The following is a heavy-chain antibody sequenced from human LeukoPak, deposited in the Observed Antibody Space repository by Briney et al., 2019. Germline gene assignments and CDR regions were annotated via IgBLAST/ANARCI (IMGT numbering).Heavy chain of an antibody. CDR1: GFTFTKYW. Sequence: HPGGSLGLSCAASGFTFTKYWMTWVRQAPGKGLEWVANIKQDGSEKFYVDSVKGRFTISRDNAKNSLDLQINSLGAEDTAVYYCARGLDCRSTSCYLDNWGQGTLVTVSS. CDR3: ARGLDCRSTSCYLDN. V-gene: IGHV3-7*01. D-gene: IGHD2-2*01. J-gene: IGHJ4*02. CDR2: IKQDGSEK.